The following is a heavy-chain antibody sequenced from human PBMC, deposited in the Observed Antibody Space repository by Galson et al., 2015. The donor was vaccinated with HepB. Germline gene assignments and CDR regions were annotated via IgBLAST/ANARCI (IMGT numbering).Heavy chain of an antibody. CDR2: INHSGST. D-gene: IGHD5-12*01. J-gene: IGHJ4*02. V-gene: IGHV4-34*01. CDR1: GGSFSGYY. Sequence: SETLSLTCAVYGGSFSGYYWSWIRQPPGKGLEWIGEINHSGSTNYNPSLKSRVTISVDTSKNQFSLKLSSVTAADTAVYYCARVSRVGPTTKNYYFDYWGQGTLVTVSS. CDR3: ARVSRVGPTTKNYYFDY.